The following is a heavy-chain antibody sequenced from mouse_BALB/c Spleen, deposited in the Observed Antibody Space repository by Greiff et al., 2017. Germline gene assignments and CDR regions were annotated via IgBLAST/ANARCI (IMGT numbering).Heavy chain of an antibody. V-gene: IGHV5-17*02. Sequence: DVKLMESGGGLVQPGGSRKLSCAASGFTFSSFGMQWVRQAPEKGLEWVAYISSGSSTIYYADTVKGRFTISRDNPKNTLFLQMTSLRSEDTAMYYCARGGRSAMDYWGQGTSVTVA. D-gene: IGHD1-1*01. J-gene: IGHJ4*01. CDR1: GFTFSSFG. CDR3: ARGGRSAMDY. CDR2: ISSGSSTI.